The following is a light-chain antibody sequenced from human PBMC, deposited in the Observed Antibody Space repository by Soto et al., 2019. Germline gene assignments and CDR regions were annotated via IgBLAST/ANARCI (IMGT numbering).Light chain of an antibody. J-gene: IGKJ1*01. CDR1: QSPLYSDGNTY. V-gene: IGKV2-30*01. CDR3: MQGTHWPWT. CDR2: KVS. Sequence: DVVMTQSPLSLPVTLGQPASISCRSSQSPLYSDGNTYLSWFQQRPGQSPRRLIYKVSNRDSGVPDRFSGSGSGTDVTLKISRVEAEDVGLYYCMQGTHWPWTFGQGTKVEIK.